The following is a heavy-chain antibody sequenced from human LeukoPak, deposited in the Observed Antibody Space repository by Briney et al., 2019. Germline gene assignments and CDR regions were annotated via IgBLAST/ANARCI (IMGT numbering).Heavy chain of an antibody. D-gene: IGHD3-22*01. CDR2: IYYSGST. V-gene: IGHV4-59*08. J-gene: IGHJ6*03. CDR3: FYYYDSSGYFTKYYYYMDV. CDR1: GGSISSYY. Sequence: SETLSLTCTVSGGSISSYYWSWIRQPPGKGLEWIGYIYYSGSTNYNPSLKSRVTISVDTSKNQFSLKLSSVTAADTAVYYCFYYYDSSGYFTKYYYYMDVWGKGTTVTVSS.